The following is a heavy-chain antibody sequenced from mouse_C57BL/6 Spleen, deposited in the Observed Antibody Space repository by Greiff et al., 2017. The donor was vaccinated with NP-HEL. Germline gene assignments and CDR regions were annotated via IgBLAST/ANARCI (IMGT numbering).Heavy chain of an antibody. CDR1: GFTFSDYG. V-gene: IGHV5-17*01. D-gene: IGHD1-1*01. CDR2: ISSGSSTI. CDR3: ARRPDYYGSSYEYFDV. Sequence: EVQGVESGGGLVKPGGSLKLSCAASGFTFSDYGMHWVRQAPEKGLEWVAYISSGSSTIYYADTVKGRFTIYRDNSKNTLFLQMTSLRSEDTAMYYCARRPDYYGSSYEYFDVWGTGTTVTVSS. J-gene: IGHJ1*03.